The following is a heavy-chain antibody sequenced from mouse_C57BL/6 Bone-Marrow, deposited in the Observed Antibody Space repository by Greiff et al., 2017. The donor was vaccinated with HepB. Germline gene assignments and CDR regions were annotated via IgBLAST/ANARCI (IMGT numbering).Heavy chain of an antibody. CDR3: ARDLIYYGFDY. V-gene: IGHV5-17*01. CDR1: GFTFSDYG. CDR2: ISSGSSTI. J-gene: IGHJ2*01. D-gene: IGHD2-2*01. Sequence: EVKVEESGGGLVKPGGSLKLSCAASGFTFSDYGMHWVRQAPEKGLEWVAYISSGSSTIYYADTVKGRFTISRDNAKNTLFLQMTSLRSEDTAMYYCARDLIYYGFDYWGQGTTLTVSS.